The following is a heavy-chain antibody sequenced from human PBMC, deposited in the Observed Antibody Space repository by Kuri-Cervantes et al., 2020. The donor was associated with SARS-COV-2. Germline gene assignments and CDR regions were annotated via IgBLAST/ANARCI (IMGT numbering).Heavy chain of an antibody. Sequence: GGSLRLSCPASGFPVASNYINWVRQAPEKGLEWVSSIYSGGSTHYAESLKGRFTISRDTSKNTVYLQMNSLRGEDTGVYYCARDLICSTCDTPDYYGMDVWGQGTTVTVSS. CDR1: GFPVASNY. CDR2: IYSGGST. V-gene: IGHV3-66*01. D-gene: IGHD2-15*01. CDR3: ARDLICSTCDTPDYYGMDV. J-gene: IGHJ6*02.